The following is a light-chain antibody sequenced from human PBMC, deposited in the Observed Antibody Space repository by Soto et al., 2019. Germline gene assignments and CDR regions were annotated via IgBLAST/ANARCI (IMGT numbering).Light chain of an antibody. V-gene: IGKV1-6*02. CDR2: AAS. Sequence: AIQMTQSPSSLAASVGDRLTITCRASQDIGNDLGWYQQKPGKAPKLLIYAASSLQSGVPSRFSGSGSGTEFTLTISSLQPEDFATYYCLQYYNFPRAFGQGTKVDIK. J-gene: IGKJ1*01. CDR1: QDIGND. CDR3: LQYYNFPRA.